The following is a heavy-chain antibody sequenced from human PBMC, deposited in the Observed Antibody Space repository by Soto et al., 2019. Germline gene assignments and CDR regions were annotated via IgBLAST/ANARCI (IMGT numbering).Heavy chain of an antibody. J-gene: IGHJ4*02. CDR2: ISYDGSNK. V-gene: IGHV3-30-3*01. CDR1: GFTFSSYA. Sequence: HPGGSLRLSCAASGFTFSSYAMHWVRQAPGKGLGWVAVISYDGSNKYYADSVKGRFTISRDNSKNTLYLQMNSLRAEDTAVYYCARGAPLPGPRGGSSTPLGWGQGTLVTVSS. D-gene: IGHD6-6*01. CDR3: ARGAPLPGPRGGSSTPLG.